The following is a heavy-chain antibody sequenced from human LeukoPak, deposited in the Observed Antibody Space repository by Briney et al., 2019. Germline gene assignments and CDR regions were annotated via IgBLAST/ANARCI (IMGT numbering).Heavy chain of an antibody. D-gene: IGHD3-10*01. CDR1: GFTFSSYW. CDR3: ARALVGITMVRGVIGYFDY. V-gene: IGHV3-7*01. CDR2: IKQNGSEK. Sequence: PGGSLRLSCAASGFTFSSYWMSWVRQAPGKGLEWVANIKQNGSEKYCVDSVKGRFTISRDNAKNSLYLQMNSLRAEDTAVYYCARALVGITMVRGVIGYFDYWGQGTLVTVSS. J-gene: IGHJ4*02.